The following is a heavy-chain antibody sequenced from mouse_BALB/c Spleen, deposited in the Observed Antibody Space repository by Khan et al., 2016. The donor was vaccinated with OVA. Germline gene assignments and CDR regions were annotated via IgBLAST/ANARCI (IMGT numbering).Heavy chain of an antibody. J-gene: IGHJ4*01. Sequence: QVQLKQSGAELVRPGVSVKISCKGSGYTFTDYAMHWVKQSHAKSLEWIGVISTYYGDASYNQKFKDKATMTVDKSSSTAYMELARLTSEDSAIYYCVRDYRYEDYYAMDYWGQGTSVTVSS. V-gene: IGHV1S137*01. CDR3: VRDYRYEDYYAMDY. CDR1: GYTFTDYA. D-gene: IGHD2-14*01. CDR2: ISTYYGDA.